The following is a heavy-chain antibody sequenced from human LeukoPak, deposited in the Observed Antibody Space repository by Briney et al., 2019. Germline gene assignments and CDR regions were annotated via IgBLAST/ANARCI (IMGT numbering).Heavy chain of an antibody. CDR2: ISNNGGYT. J-gene: IGHJ4*02. CDR3: AKQLGYCSDGSCYFPY. V-gene: IGHV3-23*01. CDR1: GFIVSNNY. Sequence: GGSLRLSCAASGFIVSNNYMSWVRQAPGKGLEWVSAISNNGGYTYYADSVQGRFTISRDNSKSTLCLQMNSLRAEDTAVYYCAKQLGYCSDGSCYFPYWGQGTLVTVSS. D-gene: IGHD2-15*01.